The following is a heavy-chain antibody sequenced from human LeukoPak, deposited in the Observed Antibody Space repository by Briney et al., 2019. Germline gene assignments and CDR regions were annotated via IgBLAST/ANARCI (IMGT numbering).Heavy chain of an antibody. CDR1: GGPISSYY. D-gene: IGHD1-26*01. CDR3: ARGGSLNYFDY. J-gene: IGHJ4*02. CDR2: IYYSGCT. V-gene: IGHV4-59*01. Sequence: SETLSLTCTVSGGPISSYYWRWIRQPPGKGLEWIGYIYYSGCTNYNPSLKSRVTISVNTSKNQFSLKLSSVTAADTAVYYCARGGSLNYFDYWGQGTLVTVSS.